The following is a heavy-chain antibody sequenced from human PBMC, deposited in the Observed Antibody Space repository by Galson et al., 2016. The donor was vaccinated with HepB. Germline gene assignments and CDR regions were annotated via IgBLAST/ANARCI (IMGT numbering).Heavy chain of an antibody. D-gene: IGHD5-18*01. Sequence: SLRLSCAVSGFAFSNFWIHWVRQAPGKGLLWVSAIYNDGSIRTYADSVRGRFTISSDNAKNMVTLQMNSLRVEDTAVYYCARPPNTAMAEPFASWGQGTVVTVSS. CDR3: ARPPNTAMAEPFAS. J-gene: IGHJ4*02. CDR2: IYNDGSIR. CDR1: GFAFSNFW. V-gene: IGHV3-74*01.